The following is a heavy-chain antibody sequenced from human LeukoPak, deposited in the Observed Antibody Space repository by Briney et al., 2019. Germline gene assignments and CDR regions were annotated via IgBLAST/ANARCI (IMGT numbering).Heavy chain of an antibody. Sequence: PSETLSLTCTVSGGSISDYFWSWIRQPPGKGLEWIGYIYYSGSTNYNPSLKSRVTISVDTSKNQFSLKLSSVTAADTAVYYCARYESEQLVRGWDYYYYMDVWGKGTTVTVSS. CDR2: IYYSGST. J-gene: IGHJ6*03. D-gene: IGHD6-6*01. CDR1: GGSISDYF. CDR3: ARYESEQLVRGWDYYYYMDV. V-gene: IGHV4-59*01.